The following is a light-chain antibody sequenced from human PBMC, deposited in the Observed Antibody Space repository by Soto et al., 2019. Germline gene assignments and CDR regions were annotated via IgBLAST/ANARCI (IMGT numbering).Light chain of an antibody. CDR1: QSVSSSY. CDR3: QQYGSSSWT. V-gene: IGKV3-20*01. CDR2: GAS. Sequence: EIVLTQSPGTLSLSPGERATLSCRASQSVSSSYLAWYQQKPGQAPRLLIYGASSRATGIPDRFSGSGSETDFTLTISRVEPEDFAVYYCQQYGSSSWTFGQGXKVXX. J-gene: IGKJ1*01.